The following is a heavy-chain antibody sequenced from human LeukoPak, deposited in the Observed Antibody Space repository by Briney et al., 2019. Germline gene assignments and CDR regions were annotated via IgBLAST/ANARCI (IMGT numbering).Heavy chain of an antibody. V-gene: IGHV4-4*07. CDR3: ARVSSSWYQDWYFDL. CDR2: IYTSESP. D-gene: IGHD6-13*01. J-gene: IGHJ2*01. CDR1: GGSISSYY. Sequence: SETLSLTCAVSGGSISSYYWSWIRQPAGKGLEWIGRIYTSESPTYNPSLKSRVTMSLDASKNQFSLKLSSVTAADTAVYYCARVSSSWYQDWYFDLWGRGTLVTVSS.